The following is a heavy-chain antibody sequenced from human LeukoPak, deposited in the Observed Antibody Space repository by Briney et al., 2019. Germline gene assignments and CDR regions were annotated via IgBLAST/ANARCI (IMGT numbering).Heavy chain of an antibody. J-gene: IGHJ4*02. Sequence: PSETLSLTCAVYGGSFSGYYWSWIRQPPGKGLEWIGEINHSGSTNYNPSLKSRATISVDTSKNQFSLKLSSVTSADTAVYYCARGRLLGYWGQGTLVTVSS. CDR3: ARGRLLGY. CDR1: GGSFSGYY. D-gene: IGHD6-25*01. V-gene: IGHV4-34*01. CDR2: INHSGST.